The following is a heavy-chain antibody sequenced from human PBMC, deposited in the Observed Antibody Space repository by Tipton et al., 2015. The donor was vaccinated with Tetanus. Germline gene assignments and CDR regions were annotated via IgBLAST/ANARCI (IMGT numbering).Heavy chain of an antibody. Sequence: LRLSCAVSGGSITSGAYLWGWIRQPPGKGLEWIGYIYDSGSTYYNPSLKSRVTISEDRSKNQISLRLRSVTAADTAVYYCARGTWLYTSTYHRHWLDPWGQGTLVTVSS. CDR2: IYDSGST. J-gene: IGHJ5*02. CDR1: GGSITSGAYL. V-gene: IGHV4-30-2*01. CDR3: ARGTWLYTSTYHRHWLDP. D-gene: IGHD6-13*01.